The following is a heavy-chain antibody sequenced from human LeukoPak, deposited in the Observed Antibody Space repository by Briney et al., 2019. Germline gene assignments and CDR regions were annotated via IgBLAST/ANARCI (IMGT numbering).Heavy chain of an antibody. V-gene: IGHV1-18*01. D-gene: IGHD5-18*01. CDR3: ARDRAAMVTAWFDP. CDR1: GYTFTSYG. J-gene: IGHJ5*02. CDR2: ISAYNGNT. Sequence: ASVTVSCTASGYTFTSYGISWVRQAPGQGLEWMGWISAYNGNTNYAQKLQGRVTMTTDTSTSTAYMELRSLRSDDTAVYYCARDRAAMVTAWFDPWGQGTLVTVSS.